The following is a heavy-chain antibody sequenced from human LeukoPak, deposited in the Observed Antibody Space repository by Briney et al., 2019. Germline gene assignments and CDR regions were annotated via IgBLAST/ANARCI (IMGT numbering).Heavy chain of an antibody. CDR1: GASISSSY. Sequence: SETLSLTCTVSGASISSSYWSWIRQPPGKGLEWIGYIYYSGTTHYNPSLKSRLTISVDTSKNQFSLKLSSVTAADTAVYYCARRGYCSGGTCLTFDLWGQGTLVTVSS. CDR3: ARRGYCSGGTCLTFDL. J-gene: IGHJ4*02. D-gene: IGHD2-15*01. CDR2: IYYSGTT. V-gene: IGHV4-59*08.